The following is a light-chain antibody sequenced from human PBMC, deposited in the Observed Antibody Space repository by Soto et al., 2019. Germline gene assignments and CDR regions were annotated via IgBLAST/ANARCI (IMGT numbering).Light chain of an antibody. Sequence: IVLTQSPATLSLSPGERAALSCRASQSVSTSLAWYQYKPGQAPRLIMYDASKRAPGIPARFSGSGSGTDFTLTISSLEPEDFAVYYCQVRDVWPTFGQGTKVDIK. J-gene: IGKJ1*01. CDR2: DAS. V-gene: IGKV3-11*01. CDR3: QVRDVWPT. CDR1: QSVSTS.